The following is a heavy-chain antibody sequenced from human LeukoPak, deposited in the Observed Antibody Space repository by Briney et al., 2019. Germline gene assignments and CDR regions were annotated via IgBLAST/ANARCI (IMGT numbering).Heavy chain of an antibody. D-gene: IGHD4-17*01. Sequence: AGGSLRLSCAASGFTFSSYAMHWVRQAPGKGLEYVSAISSNGGSTYYANSVKGRFTISRDNSKNTLYLQMGSLRAEDMAVYYCARVGHDYGDLEAFDIWGQGTMVTVSS. CDR3: ARVGHDYGDLEAFDI. CDR2: ISSNGGST. J-gene: IGHJ3*02. CDR1: GFTFSSYA. V-gene: IGHV3-64*01.